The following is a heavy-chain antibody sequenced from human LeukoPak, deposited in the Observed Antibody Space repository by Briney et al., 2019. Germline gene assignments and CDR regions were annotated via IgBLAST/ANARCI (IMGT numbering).Heavy chain of an antibody. V-gene: IGHV4-39*01. CDR2: IYRRGST. Sequence: SETLSLTCTVSGASISSSDSYWSWLRQPPGKGLDWIGSIYRRGSTSYNPSLKSRVTVSEDMSKNHFSLRLSSVTAADTAVYYCARHVQDLGIKVWGQGTTVTVSS. J-gene: IGHJ6*02. CDR1: GASISSSDSY. CDR3: ARHVQDLGIKV.